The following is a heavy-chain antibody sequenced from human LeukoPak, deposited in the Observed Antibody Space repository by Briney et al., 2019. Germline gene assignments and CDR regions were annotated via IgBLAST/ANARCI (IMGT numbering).Heavy chain of an antibody. V-gene: IGHV3-48*04. CDR2: ISSGSTI. CDR1: GFTFNSYN. Sequence: PGGSLRLSCAASGFTFNSYNINWVRQAPGKGLEWVSYISSGSTIYYADSVKGRFTISRDNAKNSLYLQMNSLRAEDTAVYYCARVHYDSSGYYYYYYYYMDVWGKGTTVTISS. J-gene: IGHJ6*03. CDR3: ARVHYDSSGYYYYYYYYMDV. D-gene: IGHD3-22*01.